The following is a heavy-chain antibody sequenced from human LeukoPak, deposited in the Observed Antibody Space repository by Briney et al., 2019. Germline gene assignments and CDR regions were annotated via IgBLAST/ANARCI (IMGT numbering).Heavy chain of an antibody. J-gene: IGHJ4*02. CDR2: IYSGGST. CDR3: ARDKHCSGGSCYGVY. D-gene: IGHD2-15*01. CDR1: GFTVSSNY. Sequence: GGSLRLSCAASGFTVSSNYMSWVRQAPGKGLEWVSVIYSGGSTYYADSVKGRFTISRDNSKNTLYLQMNSLRAEDTAVYYCARDKHCSGGSCYGVYWGQGTLVTVSS. V-gene: IGHV3-53*01.